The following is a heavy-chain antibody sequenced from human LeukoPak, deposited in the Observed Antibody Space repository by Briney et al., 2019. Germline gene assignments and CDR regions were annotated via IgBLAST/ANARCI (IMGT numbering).Heavy chain of an antibody. CDR1: GXTVSSYG. D-gene: IGHD3-22*01. J-gene: IGHJ4*02. V-gene: IGHV3-33*01. Sequence: GGSLRLSCAASGXTVSSYGMHWVRQAPGKGLEWVVDIWSDGTKKYYADSVKGRFTMSRDNSMNTLDLQMHSLRGEDKAMYLCARRAFDSCAKPTIDFWGQGTLVTVSS. CDR3: ARRAFDSCAKPTIDF. CDR2: IWSDGTKK.